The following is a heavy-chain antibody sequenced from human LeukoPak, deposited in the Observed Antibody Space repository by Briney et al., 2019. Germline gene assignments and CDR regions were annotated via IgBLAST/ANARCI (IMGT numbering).Heavy chain of an antibody. CDR2: INTGKGNT. Sequence: ASVKVSCKASGYTFTDYAMHWVRQAPGERLEWMGWINTGKGNTKYLQKFQGRVTITMDTSASTAYMELSSLRSEDTAVYYCARDHVVGLAPFDPWGQGTLVTVSS. CDR1: GYTFTDYA. D-gene: IGHD2-15*01. V-gene: IGHV1-3*04. J-gene: IGHJ5*02. CDR3: ARDHVVGLAPFDP.